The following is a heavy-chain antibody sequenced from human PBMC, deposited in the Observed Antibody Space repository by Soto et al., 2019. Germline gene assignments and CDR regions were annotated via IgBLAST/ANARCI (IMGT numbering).Heavy chain of an antibody. CDR2: ISFDGSTK. CDR3: AREGSGDFFDY. J-gene: IGHJ4*02. CDR1: AFTFSNYA. V-gene: IGHV3-30-3*01. D-gene: IGHD4-17*01. Sequence: QVQLVESGGGVVQPGRSLRLSCAASAFTFSNYAMHWVRQAPGKGLEWVAVISFDGSTKYYADSVKGRFTISRDISQNTLYLQMNSLRADDTAVYYCAREGSGDFFDYWGQGTLVTVSS.